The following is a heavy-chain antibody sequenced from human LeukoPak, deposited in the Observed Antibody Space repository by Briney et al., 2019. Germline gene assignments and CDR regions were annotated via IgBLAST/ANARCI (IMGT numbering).Heavy chain of an antibody. V-gene: IGHV3-23*01. J-gene: IGHJ4*02. Sequence: GGSLRLSCAASGFTFSSYAMSWVRQAPGKGLEWFSGISGSGDSTYYADSVKGRFTISRDNSKNTLYVQVNSLGTEDTAAYYCAKGSYYDSSGSFYFDYWGQGTLVTVSS. CDR3: AKGSYYDSSGSFYFDY. CDR1: GFTFSSYA. D-gene: IGHD3-22*01. CDR2: ISGSGDST.